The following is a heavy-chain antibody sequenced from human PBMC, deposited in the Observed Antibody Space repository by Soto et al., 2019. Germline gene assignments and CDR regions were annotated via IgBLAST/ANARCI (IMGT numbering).Heavy chain of an antibody. J-gene: IGHJ6*02. CDR3: ARWPDGYYYYGMDV. CDR2: MNPNSGNT. Sequence: QVQLVQSGAEAKKPGASVKVSCKASGYTFTSYDINWVRQATGQGLEWMGWMNPNSGNTGYAQKFQGRVTMTRNTSISTAYMELSSLRSEDTAVYYCARWPDGYYYYGMDVWGQGTTVTVPS. CDR1: GYTFTSYD. V-gene: IGHV1-8*01.